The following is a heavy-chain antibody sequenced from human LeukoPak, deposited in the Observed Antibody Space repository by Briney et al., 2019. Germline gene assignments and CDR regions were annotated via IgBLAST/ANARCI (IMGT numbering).Heavy chain of an antibody. CDR2: INSWSSYI. D-gene: IGHD3-10*02. Sequence: GGSLRLSCVASGFSFSSYDMHWVRQAPGKGLEWVSSINSWSSYIFYAESMKGRFTISRDNAKNSLFLQMDGLRAEDTAVYYCTRRGGLSSGRSFDYWGQGTLVTVSS. CDR1: GFSFSSYD. J-gene: IGHJ4*02. CDR3: TRRGGLSSGRSFDY. V-gene: IGHV3-21*01.